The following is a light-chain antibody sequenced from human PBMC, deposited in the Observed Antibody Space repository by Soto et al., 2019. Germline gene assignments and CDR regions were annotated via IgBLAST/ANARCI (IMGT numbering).Light chain of an antibody. V-gene: IGKV3-15*01. J-gene: IGKJ1*01. CDR2: GAP. CDR1: QSVSSN. Sequence: EIVMTQSPATLSVSPGERVTLSCRASQSVSSNLAWYQQKPGQAPRLLIYGAPTRATGIPARFSGGGSETEFTLTISSLQSEDFAVYYCQQYHNWPPRTFGQGTKVEIK. CDR3: QQYHNWPPRT.